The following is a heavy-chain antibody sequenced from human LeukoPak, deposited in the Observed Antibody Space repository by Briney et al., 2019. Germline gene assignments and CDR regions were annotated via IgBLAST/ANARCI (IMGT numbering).Heavy chain of an antibody. CDR1: GFTFGRYW. Sequence: GGSLRLSCAASGFTFGRYWMHWVRQAPGKGLMWVSRISHDGTSTIYADSVKGRFTVSRDNARNTMYLQMSGLRVEDMALYFCARARNESFDYWGRGTPVTVSS. CDR3: ARARNESFDY. V-gene: IGHV3-74*01. J-gene: IGHJ4*02. CDR2: ISHDGTST. D-gene: IGHD3-10*01.